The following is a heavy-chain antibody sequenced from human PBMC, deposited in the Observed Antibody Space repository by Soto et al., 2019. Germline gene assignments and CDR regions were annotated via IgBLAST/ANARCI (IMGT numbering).Heavy chain of an antibody. CDR2: ISYDGSNK. V-gene: IGHV3-30-3*01. J-gene: IGHJ3*02. D-gene: IGHD3-22*01. CDR3: ASLNGLKGYYDSSGYYNAKDHDAFDI. Sequence: PGGSLRLSCAASGFTFSSYAMHWVRQAPGKGLEWVAVISYDGSNKYYADSVKGRFTISRDNSKNTLYLQMNSLRAEDTAVYYCASLNGLKGYYDSSGYYNAKDHDAFDIWGQGTMVTVSS. CDR1: GFTFSSYA.